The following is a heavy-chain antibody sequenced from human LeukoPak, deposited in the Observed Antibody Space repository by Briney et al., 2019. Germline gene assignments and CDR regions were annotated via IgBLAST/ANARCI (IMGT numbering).Heavy chain of an antibody. CDR2: INKDGSAQ. CDR3: ARVAVGRYDFDY. D-gene: IGHD1-26*01. J-gene: IGHJ4*01. Sequence: GGSLRLSCVASGFSFDAYWMTWVRKAPGKGLEWVANINKDGSAQYCVDSLRGRFTVSRDNAKNSLYLQMNSLRDEDTAVYYCARVAVGRYDFDYWGRGTLVTVSS. CDR1: GFSFDAYW. V-gene: IGHV3-7*01.